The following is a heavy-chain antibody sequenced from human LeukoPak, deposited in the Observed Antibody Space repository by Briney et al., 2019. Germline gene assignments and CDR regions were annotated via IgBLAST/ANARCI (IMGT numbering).Heavy chain of an antibody. J-gene: IGHJ6*02. CDR3: ARGLGYCSGGSCYLYYYYGMDV. Sequence: SETLSLTCTVSGGSISSYYWSWIRQPAGKGLEWIGRIYTSGSTNYNPSLKSRVTISVDTSKNQFSLKLSSVTAADTAVYYCARGLGYCSGGSCYLYYYYGMDVWGQGTTVTVSS. V-gene: IGHV4-4*07. CDR1: GGSISSYY. D-gene: IGHD2-15*01. CDR2: IYTSGST.